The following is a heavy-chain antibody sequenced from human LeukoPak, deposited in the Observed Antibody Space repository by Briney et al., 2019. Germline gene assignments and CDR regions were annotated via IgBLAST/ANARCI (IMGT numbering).Heavy chain of an antibody. CDR1: GGSLSYYY. CDR3: AREALERRSGYYYGMDV. J-gene: IGHJ6*02. D-gene: IGHD1-1*01. V-gene: IGHV4-34*10. Sequence: PSETLSLTCAVYGGSLSYYYWSWIRQPPGKGLEWIGEINPSGTSNYNPSLKSRVTMSVDTSKSQFSLNLDSVTAADTAVYYCAREALERRSGYYYGMDVWGQGTTVTVSS. CDR2: INPSGTS.